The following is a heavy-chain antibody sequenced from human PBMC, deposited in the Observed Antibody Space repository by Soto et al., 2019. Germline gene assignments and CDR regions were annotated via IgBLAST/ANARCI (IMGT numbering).Heavy chain of an antibody. D-gene: IGHD6-19*01. CDR1: GDSISDYY. Sequence: QVQLQESGPGLVKPSETLSLTCTVSGDSISDYYWSWIRQPPGKGLEWIGYIYYSGSTNYNPSLKSRVTISVETSKNQFSLKFSSVTAADTAVYYCARARWLVGYYYYYALDFWGQGTTVTVSS. CDR2: IYYSGST. J-gene: IGHJ6*02. V-gene: IGHV4-59*01. CDR3: ARARWLVGYYYYYALDF.